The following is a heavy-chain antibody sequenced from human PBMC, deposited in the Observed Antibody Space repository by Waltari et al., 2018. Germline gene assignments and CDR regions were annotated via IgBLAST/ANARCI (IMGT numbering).Heavy chain of an antibody. J-gene: IGHJ4*02. CDR3: AKALTGGIYYFDY. Sequence: QVQLVESGGGVVQPGGSLRLSCAAYGFTFSSYGMHWVRQAPGKGLEWVAFIRYDGSNKYYADSVKGRFTISRDNSKNTLYLQMNSLRAEDTAVYYCAKALTGGIYYFDYWGQGTLVTVSS. CDR2: IRYDGSNK. CDR1: GFTFSSYG. V-gene: IGHV3-30*02. D-gene: IGHD3-16*02.